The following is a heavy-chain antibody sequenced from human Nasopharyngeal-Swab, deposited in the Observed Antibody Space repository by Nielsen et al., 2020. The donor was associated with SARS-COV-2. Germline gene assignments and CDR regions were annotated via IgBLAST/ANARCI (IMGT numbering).Heavy chain of an antibody. Sequence: PGKGPEWIGSIYYSGSTYYNPSLKSRVTISVDTSKNQFSLKLSSVTAADTAVYYCASIAAAGAPGYWGQGTLVTVSS. D-gene: IGHD6-13*01. J-gene: IGHJ4*02. CDR3: ASIAAAGAPGY. CDR2: IYYSGST. V-gene: IGHV4-39*01.